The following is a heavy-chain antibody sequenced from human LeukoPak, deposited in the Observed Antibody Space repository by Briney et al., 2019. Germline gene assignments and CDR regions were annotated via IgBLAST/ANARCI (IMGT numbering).Heavy chain of an antibody. Sequence: PGGSLRLSCAASGFTFSSYSMNWVRQAPGKGLEWVSSISSSSSSYIYYADSVKGRFTISRDNAKNSLYLQMNSLRAEDTAVYYCARDLAHYDILTGLDYWGQGTLVTVSS. J-gene: IGHJ4*02. V-gene: IGHV3-21*01. CDR1: GFTFSSYS. D-gene: IGHD3-9*01. CDR3: ARDLAHYDILTGLDY. CDR2: ISSSSSSYI.